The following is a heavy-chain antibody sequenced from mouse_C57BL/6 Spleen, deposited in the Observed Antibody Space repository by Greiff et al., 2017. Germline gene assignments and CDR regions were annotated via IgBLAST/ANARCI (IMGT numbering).Heavy chain of an antibody. D-gene: IGHD3-2*02. V-gene: IGHV1-69*01. CDR1: GYTFTSYW. CDR3: AREGRDSSGYFDY. J-gene: IGHJ2*01. CDR2: IDPSDSYT. Sequence: QVQLQQPGAELVMPGASVKLSCKASGYTFTSYWMHWVKQRPGQGLEWIGEIDPSDSYTNYNQKFKGNSTLTVDKSSSTAYMQLSSLTSEDSAVYYCAREGRDSSGYFDYWGQGTTLTVSS.